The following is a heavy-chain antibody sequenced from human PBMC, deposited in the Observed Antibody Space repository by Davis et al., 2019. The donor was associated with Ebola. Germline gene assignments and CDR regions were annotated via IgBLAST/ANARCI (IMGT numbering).Heavy chain of an antibody. J-gene: IGHJ5*01. CDR2: INPNSGNT. Sequence: AASVKVSCKASGYTFTNYDVHWVRQGTGQGLEWIGWINPNSGNTGYGQKFQGRVTMTRNTSISTAYMELSSLTSEDTAVYYCARGRKVARMGSWFDSWGQGTLVTVSS. CDR3: ARGRKVARMGSWFDS. D-gene: IGHD5-12*01. CDR1: GYTFTNYD. V-gene: IGHV1-8*01.